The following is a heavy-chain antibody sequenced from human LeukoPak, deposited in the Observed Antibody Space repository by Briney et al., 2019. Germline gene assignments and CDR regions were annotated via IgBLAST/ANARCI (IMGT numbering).Heavy chain of an antibody. D-gene: IGHD3-16*01. Sequence: GGSLRLSCAASGFTFSSYAMHWVRQAPGKGLEWVAVISYDGSNKYYADSVKGRFTISRDNSKNTLYLQMNSLRAEDTAVYYCTLNGGGPTDFDYWGQGTLVTVSS. V-gene: IGHV3-30-3*01. J-gene: IGHJ4*02. CDR2: ISYDGSNK. CDR1: GFTFSSYA. CDR3: TLNGGGPTDFDY.